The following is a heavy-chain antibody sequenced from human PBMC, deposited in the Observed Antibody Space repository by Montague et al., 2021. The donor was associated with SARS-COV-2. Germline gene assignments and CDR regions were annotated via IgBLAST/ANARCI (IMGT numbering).Heavy chain of an antibody. V-gene: IGHV2-70*01. CDR2: IDWDXDK. J-gene: IGHJ4*02. CDR3: ARSHYDILTGYYTVFDY. D-gene: IGHD3-9*01. Sequence: PALVKPTQTPTLTCTFSGFSLSTSGMCVSWIRQPPGKALEWLALIDWDXDKYYSTSLKTRLTISKDTSKNQVVLTMTNMDPVDTATYYCARSHYDILTGYYTVFDYWGQGTLVTVSS. CDR1: GFSLSTSGMC.